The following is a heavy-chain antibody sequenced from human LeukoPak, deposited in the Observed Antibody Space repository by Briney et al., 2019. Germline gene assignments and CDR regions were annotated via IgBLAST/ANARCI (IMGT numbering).Heavy chain of an antibody. Sequence: GASVKVSCKASGYIFTTHYMHWVRQAPGQGLEWMGYINPNSGDTNYAQKFQGRVTMTRDTSGNTVHLELRRLTSDDSAVYYCARDPRSGDCYSDHWGQGTLVTVSS. V-gene: IGHV1-2*02. CDR2: INPNSGDT. D-gene: IGHD2-21*02. J-gene: IGHJ4*02. CDR1: GYIFTTHY. CDR3: ARDPRSGDCYSDH.